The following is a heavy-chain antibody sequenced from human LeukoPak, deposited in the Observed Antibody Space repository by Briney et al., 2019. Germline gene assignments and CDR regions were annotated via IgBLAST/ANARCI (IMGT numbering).Heavy chain of an antibody. Sequence: GESLKISCRGSGYTFTNYWIAWVRQMPGKGLECMGIIYPGDSHTRYNPSFQGQVTISADKSISPPYLQWRSLKASATGIYYCARLYTRLTRSIWGRFAPWGEGTLVTVSS. D-gene: IGHD3-16*01. V-gene: IGHV5-51*01. J-gene: IGHJ5*02. CDR1: GYTFTNYW. CDR3: ARLYTRLTRSIWGRFAP. CDR2: IYPGDSHT.